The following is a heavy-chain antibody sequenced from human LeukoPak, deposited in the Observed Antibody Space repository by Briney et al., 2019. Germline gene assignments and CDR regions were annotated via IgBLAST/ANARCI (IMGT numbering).Heavy chain of an antibody. CDR2: IIPIFGTA. CDR3: ARGVAARRPYYYYMDV. Sequence: SVKVSCKASGGTFSSYAISWVRQAPGQGLEWMGGIIPIFGTANYAQKFQGRVTITTDESTSTAYMELSSLRSEDTAVYYCARGVAARRPYYYYMDVWGKGTTVTVSS. V-gene: IGHV1-69*05. D-gene: IGHD6-6*01. J-gene: IGHJ6*03. CDR1: GGTFSSYA.